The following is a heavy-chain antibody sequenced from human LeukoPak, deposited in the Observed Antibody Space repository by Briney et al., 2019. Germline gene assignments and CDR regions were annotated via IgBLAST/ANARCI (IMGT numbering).Heavy chain of an antibody. D-gene: IGHD5-18*01. J-gene: IGHJ4*02. CDR3: GKTTVGYSSGQKPAWPVDF. CDR1: GLTFGSHA. V-gene: IGHV3-23*01. Sequence: GGSLRLSCEASGLTFGSHAMCWVRQAPGKGLEWVAGIFGSGGSPHYADSVKGRFTISRDNPRDTVYLQINSLRDDDTAVYYCGKTTVGYSSGQKPAWPVDFWGQGTLVTVSS. CDR2: IFGSGGSP.